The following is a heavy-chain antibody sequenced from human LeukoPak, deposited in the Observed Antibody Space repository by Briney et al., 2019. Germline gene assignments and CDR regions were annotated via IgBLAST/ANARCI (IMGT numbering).Heavy chain of an antibody. CDR1: GGSISSYY. Sequence: PSETLSLTCTVSGGSISSYYWSWIRQPAGKGLEWIGRIYTSGKTNCNPSLKSRVTMSVDTSKNQFSLKLSSVTAADTAVYYCARDVGDSGYNYMFDYWGQGTLVTVSS. D-gene: IGHD5-12*01. CDR3: ARDVGDSGYNYMFDY. J-gene: IGHJ4*02. V-gene: IGHV4-4*07. CDR2: IYTSGKT.